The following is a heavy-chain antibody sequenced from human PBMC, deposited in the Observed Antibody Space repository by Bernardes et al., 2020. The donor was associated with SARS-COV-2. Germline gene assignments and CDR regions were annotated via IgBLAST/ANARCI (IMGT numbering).Heavy chain of an antibody. V-gene: IGHV3-23*01. D-gene: IGHD6-6*01. CDR1: GFTFSKNA. CDR2: ISAIGGST. Sequence: GGSLRLSCVASGFTFSKNAMTWVRQVPGKGLEWVSAISAIGGSTYYAESVKGRFTISRDNSKNTLYLEMTSLRAENTAVYYCSKNAIYSSSSMEVWGQGTTVTVSS. J-gene: IGHJ6*02. CDR3: SKNAIYSSSSMEV.